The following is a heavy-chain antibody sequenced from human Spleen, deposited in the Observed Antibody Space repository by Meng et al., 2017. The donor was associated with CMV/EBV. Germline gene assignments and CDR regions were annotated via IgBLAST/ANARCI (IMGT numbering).Heavy chain of an antibody. V-gene: IGHV4-39*01. CDR1: GGSISSSSYV. J-gene: IGHJ4*02. D-gene: IGHD6-19*01. CDR2: IYYSGST. Sequence: VSGGSISSSSYVWGCIRQPPGTGLEWIGSIYYSGSTYYNPSLKSRVTISVDTSKNQLSLKLSSVTAADTAVYYCALGYSSPNFDYWGQGTLVTVSS. CDR3: ALGYSSPNFDY.